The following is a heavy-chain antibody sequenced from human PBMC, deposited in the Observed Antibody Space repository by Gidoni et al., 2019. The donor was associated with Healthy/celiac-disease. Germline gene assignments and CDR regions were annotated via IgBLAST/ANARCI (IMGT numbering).Heavy chain of an antibody. CDR1: GFTFSSYE. V-gene: IGHV3-48*03. J-gene: IGHJ6*02. CDR3: AREGRDGYKEDHYYYYGMDV. D-gene: IGHD5-12*01. CDR2: ISSSGSTI. Sequence: EVQLVESGGGLVQPGGSLRLSCAASGFTFSSYEMNWVRQAPGKGLEWVSYISSSGSTIYYADSVKGRFTISRDNAKNSLYLQMNSLRAEDTAVYYCAREGRDGYKEDHYYYYGMDVWGQGTTVTVSS.